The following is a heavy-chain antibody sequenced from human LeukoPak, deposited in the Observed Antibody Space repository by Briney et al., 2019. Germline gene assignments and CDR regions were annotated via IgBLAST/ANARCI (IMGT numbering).Heavy chain of an antibody. CDR2: IIPIFGTP. CDR3: ARDRGCSSTSCYGPLYYYYYMDV. Sequence: GASVKVSCKASGGTFSSYAISWVRQAPGQGLEWMGGIIPIFGTPNYAQKFQGRVTITTDESTSTAYMEPSSLRSEDTAVYYCARDRGCSSTSCYGPLYYYYYMDVWGKGTTVTVSS. J-gene: IGHJ6*03. CDR1: GGTFSSYA. V-gene: IGHV1-69*05. D-gene: IGHD2-2*01.